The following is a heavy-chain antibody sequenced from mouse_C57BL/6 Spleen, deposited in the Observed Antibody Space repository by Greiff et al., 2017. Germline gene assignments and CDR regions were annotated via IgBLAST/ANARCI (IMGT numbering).Heavy chain of an antibody. CDR2: IDPETGGT. J-gene: IGHJ2*01. V-gene: IGHV1-15*01. D-gene: IGHD2-12*01. CDR1: GYTFTDYE. Sequence: QVQLQQSGAELVRPGASVTLSCKASGYTFTDYEMHWVKQTPVHGLEWIGAIDPETGGTAYNQKFKGKAILTADKSSSTAYMEIRSLTSEDSAVYYCTRGCYYSPYFDYWGQGTTLTVSS. CDR3: TRGCYYSPYFDY.